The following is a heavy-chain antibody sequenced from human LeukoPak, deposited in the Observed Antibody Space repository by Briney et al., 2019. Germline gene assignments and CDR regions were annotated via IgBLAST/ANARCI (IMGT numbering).Heavy chain of an antibody. Sequence: SQTLSLTCTVSGGSTSSGRYYWSWIRQHPGKGLEWIGYIYYSGSAYYNPSLKSRVTISKDTSKTQFSLRLSSVTAADTAVYYCARSYYDILTGFFFDYWGQGTPVTVSS. CDR2: IYYSGSA. J-gene: IGHJ4*02. CDR1: GGSTSSGRYY. V-gene: IGHV4-31*03. D-gene: IGHD3-9*01. CDR3: ARSYYDILTGFFFDY.